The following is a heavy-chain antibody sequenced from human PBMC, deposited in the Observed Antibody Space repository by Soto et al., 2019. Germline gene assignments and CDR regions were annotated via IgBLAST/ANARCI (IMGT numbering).Heavy chain of an antibody. Sequence: PSETLSLTCTVSGGSVISDSYWWTWIRQSPGKGLEWVGYINYSGLTKYNPSLESRVTVSVDTSKNQFSLKLSSVTAADTAVYYCARDALSRDSIWGQGTLVTVSS. CDR3: ARDALSRDSI. CDR2: INYSGLT. CDR1: GGSVISDSYW. J-gene: IGHJ4*02. D-gene: IGHD3-22*01. V-gene: IGHV4-61*01.